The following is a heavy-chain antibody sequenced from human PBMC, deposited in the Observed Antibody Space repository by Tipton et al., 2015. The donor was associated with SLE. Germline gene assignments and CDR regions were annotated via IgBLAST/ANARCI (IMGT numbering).Heavy chain of an antibody. V-gene: IGHV4-34*01. CDR2: INHSGGT. CDR1: GGSFSGYY. CDR3: AVERGYSYGPFDY. Sequence: TLSLTCAVYGGSFSGYYWNWIRQPPGKGLEWIGEINHSGGTNYNPSLKSRVTISVDTSKNQFSLKLSSVTAADTAVYYCAVERGYSYGPFDYWGQGTLVTVSS. J-gene: IGHJ4*02. D-gene: IGHD5-18*01.